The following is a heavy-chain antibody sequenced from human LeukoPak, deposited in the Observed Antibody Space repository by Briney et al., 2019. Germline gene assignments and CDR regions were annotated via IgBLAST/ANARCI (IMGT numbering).Heavy chain of an antibody. D-gene: IGHD6-19*01. J-gene: IGHJ4*02. V-gene: IGHV1-2*06. CDR1: GYTFTGYY. CDR2: INPNSGGT. CDR3: ARGTAVAGRGLY. Sequence: GASVKVSCKASGYTFTGYYMHWVRQAPGQGLEWMGRINPNSGGTNYARKFQGRVTMTRDTSISTAYMELSRLRSDDTAVYYCARGTAVAGRGLYWGQGTLVTVSS.